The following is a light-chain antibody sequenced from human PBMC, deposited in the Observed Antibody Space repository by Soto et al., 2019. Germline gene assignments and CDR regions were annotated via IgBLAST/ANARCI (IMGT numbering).Light chain of an antibody. J-gene: IGKJ4*01. CDR3: HQYANAPLT. V-gene: IGKV3D-20*01. Sequence: EIVLTQSPDTLALSPGERATLSCGASQSVGRSYLAWYQQKPGLATRLLIYHASIRATGISDRFSVSGSGTDFTLTISRLEHEEFPVYYCHQYANAPLTFGGGTKVEI. CDR1: QSVGRSY. CDR2: HAS.